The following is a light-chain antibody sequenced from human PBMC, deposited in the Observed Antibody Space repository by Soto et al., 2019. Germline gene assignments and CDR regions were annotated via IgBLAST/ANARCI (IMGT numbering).Light chain of an antibody. CDR1: QRISTY. Sequence: DIQMTQSASSLSTSVGDRVTITCRASQRISTYLNWYQQKPGKAPKLLIYAASSLQSGVPSRFSGSGSGTDFTLTISSLQPEDFATYYCQQSYITPWTFGQGTKVEIK. CDR2: AAS. CDR3: QQSYITPWT. J-gene: IGKJ1*01. V-gene: IGKV1-39*01.